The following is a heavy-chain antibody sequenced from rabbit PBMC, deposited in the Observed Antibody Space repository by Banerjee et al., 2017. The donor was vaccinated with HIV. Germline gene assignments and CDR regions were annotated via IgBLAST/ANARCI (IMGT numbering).Heavy chain of an antibody. D-gene: IGHD6-1*01. CDR2: IYAGGSGST. J-gene: IGHJ4*01. CDR3: VRGGYGANSNL. CDR1: GFTISSSYW. V-gene: IGHV1S45*01. Sequence: QEQLEESGGDLVKPEGSLTLTCTASGFTISSSYWICWVRQAPVKGLEWIACIYAGGSGSTYYASWVNGRFTISSHNAQNTLYLQLNSLTAADTATYFCVRGGYGANSNLWGPGTLVTVS.